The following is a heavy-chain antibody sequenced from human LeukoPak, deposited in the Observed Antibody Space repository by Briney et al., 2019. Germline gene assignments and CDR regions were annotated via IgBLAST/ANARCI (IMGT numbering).Heavy chain of an antibody. CDR3: ARREGALDY. V-gene: IGHV3-64*02. D-gene: IGHD1-26*01. CDR1: GFTFSSFS. J-gene: IGHJ4*02. CDR2: INNDGGTT. Sequence: GGSLRLSCAVSGFTFSSFSMHWVRQAPGKGLEYVSAINNDGGTTYYSDSVKGRFIISRDNSKNTLYLQMGSLRPEDMAVYYCARREGALDYWGQGTLVTVSS.